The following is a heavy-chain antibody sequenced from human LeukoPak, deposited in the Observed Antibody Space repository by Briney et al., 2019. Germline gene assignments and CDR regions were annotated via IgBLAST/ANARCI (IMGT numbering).Heavy chain of an antibody. J-gene: IGHJ4*02. V-gene: IGHV4-34*01. CDR1: GGSFSGYY. CDR3: ARGGAYYDILTGTRQDLDY. CDR2: INHSGST. Sequence: PSETPSLTCAVYGGSFSGYYWSWIRQPPGKGLEWIGEINHSGSTNYNPSLKSRVTISVDTSKNQFSLKLSSVTAADTAVYYCARGGAYYDILTGTRQDLDYWGQGTLVTVSS. D-gene: IGHD3-9*01.